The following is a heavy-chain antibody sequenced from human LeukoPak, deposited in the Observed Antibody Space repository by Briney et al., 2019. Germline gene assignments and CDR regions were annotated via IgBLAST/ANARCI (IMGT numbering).Heavy chain of an antibody. J-gene: IGHJ4*02. CDR1: GLTFSTYA. D-gene: IGHD2-21*01. CDR2: IKPKTDGETT. V-gene: IGHV3-15*01. Sequence: SGGSLRLSCAASGLTFSTYAMRWIRQAPGKGLEWVGRIKPKTDGETTEYAAPVKDRFSISRDDSKSMMYLQMNSLKTEDTAVYYCITPLPYSAQGGQGTLVTVSS. CDR3: ITPLPYSAQ.